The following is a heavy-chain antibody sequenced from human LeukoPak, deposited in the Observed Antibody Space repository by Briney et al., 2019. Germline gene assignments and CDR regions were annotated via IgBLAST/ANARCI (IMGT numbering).Heavy chain of an antibody. CDR3: ATRASSYDFRLNKYYYYYMDV. J-gene: IGHJ6*03. CDR1: GYTLTELS. D-gene: IGHD3-3*01. CDR2: FDPEDGET. Sequence: ASVKVSCKVSGYTLTELSMHWVRQAPGKGLEWMGVFDPEDGETIYAQKFQGRVTMTEDTSTDTAYMELSGLRSEDTAVYYCATRASSYDFRLNKYYYYYMDVWGKGTTVTVSS. V-gene: IGHV1-24*01.